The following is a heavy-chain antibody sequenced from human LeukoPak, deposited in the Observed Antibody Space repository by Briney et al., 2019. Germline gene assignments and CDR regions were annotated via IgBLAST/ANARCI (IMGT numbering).Heavy chain of an antibody. Sequence: GGSPRLSCAASGFTFSNAWMSWVRQAPGKGLEWVGRIKSKTDGGTTDYAAPVKGRFTISRDDSKNTLYLQMNSLKTEDTAVYYCTTYTVTTTSSYYYYYYMDVWGKGTTVTVSS. CDR1: GFTFSNAW. D-gene: IGHD4-17*01. CDR2: IKSKTDGGTT. J-gene: IGHJ6*03. V-gene: IGHV3-15*01. CDR3: TTYTVTTTSSYYYYYYMDV.